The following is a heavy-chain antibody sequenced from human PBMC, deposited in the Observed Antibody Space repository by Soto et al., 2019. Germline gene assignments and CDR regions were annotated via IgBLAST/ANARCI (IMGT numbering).Heavy chain of an antibody. V-gene: IGHV3-23*01. CDR2: ISGSGGST. CDR1: GFTFSSYA. D-gene: IGHD2-15*01. Sequence: LRLSCAASGFTFSSYAMSWVRQAPGKGLEWVSAISGSGGSTYYADSVKGRFTISRDNSKNTLYLQMNSLRAEDTAVYYCAKSVKDGSNLNWFDPWGQGTLVTVSS. J-gene: IGHJ5*02. CDR3: AKSVKDGSNLNWFDP.